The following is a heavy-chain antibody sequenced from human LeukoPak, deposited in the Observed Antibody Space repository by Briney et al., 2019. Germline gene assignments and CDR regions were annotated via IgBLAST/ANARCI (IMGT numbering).Heavy chain of an antibody. CDR1: GLTFSSYG. Sequence: HPGGSLRLSCAASGLTFSSYGMSWVRQAPGRGLEWVSAISTTGGTTYYADSVRGRFTISRDNSKNTLYLQMNSLRAEDTAVYYCAKDHYDILTGYHNWFDPWGQGTLVTVSS. J-gene: IGHJ5*02. D-gene: IGHD3-9*01. V-gene: IGHV3-23*01. CDR2: ISTTGGTT. CDR3: AKDHYDILTGYHNWFDP.